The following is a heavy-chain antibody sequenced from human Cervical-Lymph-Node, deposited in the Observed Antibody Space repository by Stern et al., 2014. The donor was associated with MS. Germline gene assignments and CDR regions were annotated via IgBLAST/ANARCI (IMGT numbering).Heavy chain of an antibody. D-gene: IGHD6-19*01. CDR3: AKGVTVTGSGYGVDV. CDR1: GFTFSNYA. CDR2: ISGCGGNT. J-gene: IGHJ6*02. V-gene: IGHV3-23*04. Sequence: EVHLVESGGGLVQPGGSLRLSCAASGFTFSNYAMTWVRPAPGKGLEWGSSISGCGGNTFYADSVKGRFTISRDSPKNTLYLQMHSLRPEDTALYYCAKGVTVTGSGYGVDVWGQGTTVAVSS.